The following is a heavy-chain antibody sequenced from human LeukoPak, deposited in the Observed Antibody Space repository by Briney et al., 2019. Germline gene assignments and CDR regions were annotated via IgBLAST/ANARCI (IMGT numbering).Heavy chain of an antibody. V-gene: IGHV4-34*01. CDR2: INHSGST. CDR1: GGSFSGYY. D-gene: IGHD2-15*01. J-gene: IGHJ6*03. Sequence: SETLSLTCAVYGGSFSGYYWSWIRQPPGKGLEWIGEINHSGSTNYNPSLKSRVTISVDTSKNQFSLKLSSVTAADTAVYYCARKGRYCSGGSCQRGYYYYYMDVWGKGTTVTISS. CDR3: ARKGRYCSGGSCQRGYYYYYMDV.